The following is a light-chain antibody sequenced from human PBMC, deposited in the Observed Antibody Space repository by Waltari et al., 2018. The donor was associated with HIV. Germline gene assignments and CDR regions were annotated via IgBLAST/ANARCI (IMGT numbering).Light chain of an antibody. CDR1: NSNIGNTF. Sequence: QSVLTQPPSASRPPGQRVLMSCSGSNSNIGNTFVSWFQQVPGRAPKLVIYRSDQRPSGVPDRFSAAKSGSSASLAITGLQSDDEAVYYCGSWDDSLSHWVFGGGTRLTV. J-gene: IGLJ3*02. CDR3: GSWDDSLSHWV. V-gene: IGLV1-47*01. CDR2: RSD.